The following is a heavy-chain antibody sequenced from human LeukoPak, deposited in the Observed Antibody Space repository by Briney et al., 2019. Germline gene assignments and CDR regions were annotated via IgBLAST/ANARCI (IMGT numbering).Heavy chain of an antibody. CDR1: GFTFSSYS. CDR3: AKDRSGQWLVRYDFDY. V-gene: IGHV3-48*01. CDR2: ISSASGSI. D-gene: IGHD6-19*01. J-gene: IGHJ4*02. Sequence: GGSLRLSCAASGFTFSSYSMNWVRQAPGKGLEWVSYISSASGSIYYADSVKGRFTISRDNSKNTLYLQMNSLRAEDTAVYYCAKDRSGQWLVRYDFDYWGQGTLVTVSS.